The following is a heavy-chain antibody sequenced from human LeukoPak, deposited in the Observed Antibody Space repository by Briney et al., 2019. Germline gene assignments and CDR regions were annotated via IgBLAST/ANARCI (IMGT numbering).Heavy chain of an antibody. J-gene: IGHJ4*02. CDR3: ARDPILYYYDSSGYRYFDY. Sequence: ASVKVSCKASGYTFTGYYMHWVRQAPGQGLEWMGWINPNSGGTNYAQKLQGRVTMTTDTSTSTAYMELRSLRSDDTAVYYCARDPILYYYDSSGYRYFDYWGQGTLVTVSS. V-gene: IGHV1-2*02. D-gene: IGHD3-22*01. CDR1: GYTFTGYY. CDR2: INPNSGGT.